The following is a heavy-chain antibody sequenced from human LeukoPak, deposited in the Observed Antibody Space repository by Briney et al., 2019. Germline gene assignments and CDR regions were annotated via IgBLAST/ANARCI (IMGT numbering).Heavy chain of an antibody. J-gene: IGHJ5*02. D-gene: IGHD3-10*01. CDR1: GGSISSGSYY. CDR2: INHSGST. V-gene: IGHV4-39*01. Sequence: PSQTLSLTCTVSGGSISSGSYYWSWIRQPPGKGLEWIGEINHSGSTNYNPSLKSRVTISVDTSKNQFSLKLSSVTAADTAVYYCARHSYYYGSGSYYKDRRWFDPWGQGTLVTVSS. CDR3: ARHSYYYGSGSYYKDRRWFDP.